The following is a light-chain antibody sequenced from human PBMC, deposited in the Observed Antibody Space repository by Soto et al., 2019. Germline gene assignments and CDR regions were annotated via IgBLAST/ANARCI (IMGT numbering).Light chain of an antibody. CDR3: LQDYNYLPT. V-gene: IGKV1-6*01. CDR1: QGIRND. Sequence: AIQMTQSPSSLSASVGDRVTITCRASQGIRNDLGWYQQKPGKVPKLLIYAASSLQSGVPSRFSGSGSGTDFSLTISSLQPEDFATYYCLQDYNYLPTFGQGTKVDIK. J-gene: IGKJ1*01. CDR2: AAS.